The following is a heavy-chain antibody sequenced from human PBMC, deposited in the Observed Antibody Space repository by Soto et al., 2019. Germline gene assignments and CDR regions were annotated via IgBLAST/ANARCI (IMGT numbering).Heavy chain of an antibody. D-gene: IGHD3-3*01. CDR2: INHSGST. CDR1: GGSFSGYY. Sequence: SETLSLTCAVYGGSFSGYYWSWIRQPPGKGLEWIGEINHSGSTNYNPSLKSRVTISVDTSKNQFSLKLSSVTAADTAVYYCARLRFLEGGPFDYWRQGTLVTVSS. CDR3: ARLRFLEGGPFDY. J-gene: IGHJ4*02. V-gene: IGHV4-34*01.